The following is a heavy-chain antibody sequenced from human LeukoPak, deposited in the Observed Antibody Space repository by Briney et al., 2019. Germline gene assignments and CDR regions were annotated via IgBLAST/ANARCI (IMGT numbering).Heavy chain of an antibody. J-gene: IGHJ4*02. CDR3: ARERSGSYPAFDY. Sequence: GGSLRLSCAASGFTFSSYWMSWVRQAPGKGLEWVANIKQDGSEKYYVDSVKGRFTISRDNAKNSLYLQMNSLRAEDTAVYYCARERSGSYPAFDYWGQGTLVTVSS. V-gene: IGHV3-7*01. D-gene: IGHD1-26*01. CDR2: IKQDGSEK. CDR1: GFTFSSYW.